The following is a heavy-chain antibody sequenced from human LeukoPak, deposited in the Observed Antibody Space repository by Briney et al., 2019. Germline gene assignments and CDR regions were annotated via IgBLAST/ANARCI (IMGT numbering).Heavy chain of an antibody. J-gene: IGHJ4*02. CDR2: IIPILGIA. V-gene: IGHV1-69*04. CDR1: GGTFSSYA. Sequence: SVKVSCKASGGTFSSYAISWVRQAPGQGLEWMGRIIPILGIANYAQKFQGRVTITADKSTSTAYMELSSLRSEDTAVYYCAPSSPYCSSTSCSPWDYWGQGTLVTVSS. CDR3: APSSPYCSSTSCSPWDY. D-gene: IGHD2-2*01.